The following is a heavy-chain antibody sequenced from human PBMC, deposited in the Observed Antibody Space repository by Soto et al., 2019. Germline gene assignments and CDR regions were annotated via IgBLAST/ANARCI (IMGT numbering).Heavy chain of an antibody. CDR3: ARATVTTSPLNWFDP. CDR1: GYTFTSYY. J-gene: IGHJ5*02. CDR2: INPSGGST. V-gene: IGHV1-46*01. D-gene: IGHD4-4*01. Sequence: QVQLVQSGAEVKKPGASVKVSCKASGYTFTSYYMHWVRQAPGQGLEWMGIINPSGGSTSYAQKFQGRVTMTRDTSTSTVYMELSSLRSEDTAVYYCARATVTTSPLNWFDPWGQGTLVTVSS.